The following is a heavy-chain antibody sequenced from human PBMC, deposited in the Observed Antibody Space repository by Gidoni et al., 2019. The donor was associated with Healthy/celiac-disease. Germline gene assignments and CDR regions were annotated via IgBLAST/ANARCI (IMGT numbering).Heavy chain of an antibody. J-gene: IGHJ6*02. V-gene: IGHV4-30-4*01. Sequence: QVQLQESGTGLVKPSQTLSLTCTVSGGSISRGDYYWSWIRQPPGKGLEWIGYIYYSGSTYYNPSLSSRVTISVDTSKTQFSLKLSSVTSAATSVYYCASDLSGYSNYYGMDVWGQGTTVTVSS. CDR1: GGSISRGDYY. D-gene: IGHD5-18*01. CDR3: ASDLSGYSNYYGMDV. CDR2: IYYSGST.